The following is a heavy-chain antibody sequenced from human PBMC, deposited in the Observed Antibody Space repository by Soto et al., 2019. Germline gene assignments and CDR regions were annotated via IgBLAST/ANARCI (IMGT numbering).Heavy chain of an antibody. Sequence: EVQLVESGGALVKLGESLRLSCAASGLTFSTAWMTGVRRAQGRGLEWVARIKTTSDGGTIHYAAPVKGRFTISRDDSKDTLFLQMNSLKIEDTALYYCIRDPYGSTWGQGTLVTVSS. D-gene: IGHD3-10*01. CDR2: IKTTSDGGTI. CDR1: GLTFSTAW. J-gene: IGHJ5*02. CDR3: IRDPYGST. V-gene: IGHV3-15*02.